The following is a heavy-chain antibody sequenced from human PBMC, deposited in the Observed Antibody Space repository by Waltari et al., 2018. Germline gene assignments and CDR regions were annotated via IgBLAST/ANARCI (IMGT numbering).Heavy chain of an antibody. Sequence: EVQLVESGGGLVQPGGSLRLLCAASGFTFRNYEMNWVRQAPGKGLQWVSYISSGASTIFYADSVKGRFTISRDNATNSVYLEMNSLRADDTAIYYCARGEGGANEYWGQGTLVTVSS. CDR1: GFTFRNYE. CDR3: ARGEGGANEY. D-gene: IGHD1-26*01. J-gene: IGHJ4*01. V-gene: IGHV3-48*03. CDR2: ISSGASTI.